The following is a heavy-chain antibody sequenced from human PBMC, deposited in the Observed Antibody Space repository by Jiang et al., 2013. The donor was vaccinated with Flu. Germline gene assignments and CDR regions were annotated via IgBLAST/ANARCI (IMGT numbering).Heavy chain of an antibody. CDR3: AKDLSPFSVRGLDAFDI. CDR1: GFTFSSYG. Sequence: VQLVESGGGVVQPGRSLRLSCAASGFTFSSYGMHWVRQAPGKGLEWVAVISYDGSNKYYADSVKGRFTISRDNSKNTLYLQMNSLRAEDTAVYYCAKDLSPFSVRGLDAFDIWGQGTMVTVSS. D-gene: IGHD3-10*01. V-gene: IGHV3-30*18. J-gene: IGHJ3*02. CDR2: ISYDGSNK.